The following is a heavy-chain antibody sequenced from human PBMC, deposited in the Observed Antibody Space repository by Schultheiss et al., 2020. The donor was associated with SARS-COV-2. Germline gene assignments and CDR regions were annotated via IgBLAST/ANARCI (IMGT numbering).Heavy chain of an antibody. D-gene: IGHD6-19*01. CDR1: GFTFSDYY. J-gene: IGHJ5*02. CDR3: ARDGPRPAAWLAYNWFDP. V-gene: IGHV3-11*06. Sequence: GGSLRLSCAASGFTFSDYYMSGIRQAPGKGLEWVSYISSSSSYTNYADSVKGRFTISRDNSKNTLYLQMNSLRVEDTAVYYCARDGPRPAAWLAYNWFDPWGQGTLVTVSS. CDR2: ISSSSSYT.